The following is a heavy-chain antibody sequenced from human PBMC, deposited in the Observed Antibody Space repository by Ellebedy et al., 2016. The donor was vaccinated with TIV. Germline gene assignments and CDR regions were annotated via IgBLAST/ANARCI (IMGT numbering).Heavy chain of an antibody. Sequence: GESLKISCVASGFTFSDYFMSWIRPAPRKGLEWVSYISGSSSLTSYADSVRGRFTISRDNAKNSLYLQMNDLRAEDPAMYYCARGGGSSGWYGFDYWGQGTLV. J-gene: IGHJ4*02. CDR1: GFTFSDYF. CDR2: ISGSSSLT. V-gene: IGHV3-11*06. D-gene: IGHD6-19*01. CDR3: ARGGGSSGWYGFDY.